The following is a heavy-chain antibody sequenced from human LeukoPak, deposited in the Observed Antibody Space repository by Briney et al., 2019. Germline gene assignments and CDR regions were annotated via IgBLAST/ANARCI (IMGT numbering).Heavy chain of an antibody. CDR3: ARNWGAGHPINFDY. CDR2: ISAYNANT. V-gene: IGHV1-18*01. J-gene: IGHJ4*02. CDR1: GNTFNSYG. D-gene: IGHD3-16*01. Sequence: ASVKVSCKASGNTFNSYGFSWVRQAPGQGLEWMGWISAYNANTNYAQKFQGRVTMTTDTSTNTAYMDLRRLRSDDTAVYYCARNWGAGHPINFDYWGQGTLVTVSS.